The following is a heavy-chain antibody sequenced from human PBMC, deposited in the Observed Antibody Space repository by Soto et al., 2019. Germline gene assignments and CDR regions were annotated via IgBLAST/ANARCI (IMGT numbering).Heavy chain of an antibody. V-gene: IGHV3-30*18. CDR1: GFTLSSYG. Sequence: GGSLRLSCAASGFTLSSYGMHWVRQAPGKGLEWVAVISYDGSNKYYADSVKGRFTISRDNSKNTLYLQMNSLRAEDTAVYYCAKGGGSWQYYYYGMDVWGQGTTVTVSS. J-gene: IGHJ6*02. D-gene: IGHD2-15*01. CDR2: ISYDGSNK. CDR3: AKGGGSWQYYYYGMDV.